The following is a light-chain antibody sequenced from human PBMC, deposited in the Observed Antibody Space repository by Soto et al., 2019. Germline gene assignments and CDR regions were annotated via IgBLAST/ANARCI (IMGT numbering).Light chain of an antibody. Sequence: QSPLAQPASVPLSPGQSITISCSGTSSDVGAYDAVSWYQQHPGKAPQVIIYRGTKRPSGVSTRFSGSVSDNTASLTVSGLQAEDEAEYFCCSSAPESTYVFGTGTKVTVL. CDR2: RGT. J-gene: IGLJ1*01. V-gene: IGLV2-23*01. CDR1: SSDVGAYDA. CDR3: CSSAPESTYV.